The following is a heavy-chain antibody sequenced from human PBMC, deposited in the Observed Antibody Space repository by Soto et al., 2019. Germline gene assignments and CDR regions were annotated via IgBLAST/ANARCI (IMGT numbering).Heavy chain of an antibody. V-gene: IGHV3-30*04. CDR3: ARDSGLLAFDY. Sequence: QVQLVQSGGGVVRPGGSLRLSCVASGFTFSRYTMHWVRQAPGKGLEWVALMSYDGSKKYYADSVKGRLTISRDSSKNTLLLEMDGLRHEDTGLYYCARDSGLLAFDYWGQ. D-gene: IGHD2-8*02. CDR2: MSYDGSKK. CDR1: GFTFSRYT. J-gene: IGHJ4*02.